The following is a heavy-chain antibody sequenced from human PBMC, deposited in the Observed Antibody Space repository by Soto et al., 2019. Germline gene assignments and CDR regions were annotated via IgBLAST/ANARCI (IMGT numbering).Heavy chain of an antibody. Sequence: QITLKESGPTLVKPTQPLTLTCTIYGFSHSSTRMAVGWIRQPPGKALEWLALIYWDDDKRYSPFLKSRLTITKDTSKNQVVLTMSNMDPVDTARYYCAHIVVAGLGYYFDYWGQGTLVTVSS. V-gene: IGHV2-5*02. D-gene: IGHD6-19*01. CDR1: GFSHSSTRMA. CDR2: IYWDDDK. J-gene: IGHJ4*02. CDR3: AHIVVAGLGYYFDY.